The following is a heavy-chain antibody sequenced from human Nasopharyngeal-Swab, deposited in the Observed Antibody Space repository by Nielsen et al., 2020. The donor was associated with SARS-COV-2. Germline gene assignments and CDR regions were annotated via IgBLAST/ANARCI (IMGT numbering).Heavy chain of an antibody. CDR3: ARVFNRVSEIAAADPNIYYYYGMDV. CDR1: GFTFSSYA. CDR2: ISGSGGST. Sequence: GGSLRLSCAASGFTFSSYAMSWVRQAPGKGLEWVSAISGSGGSTYYADSVKGRFTISRDNAKNSLYLQMNSLRAEDTAVYYCARVFNRVSEIAAADPNIYYYYGMDVWGQGTTVTVSS. J-gene: IGHJ6*02. V-gene: IGHV3-23*01. D-gene: IGHD6-13*01.